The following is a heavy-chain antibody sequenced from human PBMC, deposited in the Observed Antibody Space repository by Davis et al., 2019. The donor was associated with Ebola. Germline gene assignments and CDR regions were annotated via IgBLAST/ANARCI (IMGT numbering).Heavy chain of an antibody. Sequence: SETLSLTCTVSGGSIISSSSYWGWIRQPPRKGLEWIGSIYYSGITYYNPSLKSRVTISVDTSKNQFSLKLRSVTAADTAVYYCARFESSSGWTYYYYYGMDVWGQGTTVTVSS. CDR2: IYYSGIT. V-gene: IGHV4-39*01. D-gene: IGHD6-19*01. CDR3: ARFESSSGWTYYYYYGMDV. J-gene: IGHJ6*02. CDR1: GGSIISSSSY.